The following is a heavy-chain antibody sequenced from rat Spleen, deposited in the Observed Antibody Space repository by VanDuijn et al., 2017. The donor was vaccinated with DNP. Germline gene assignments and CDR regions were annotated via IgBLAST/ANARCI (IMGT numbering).Heavy chain of an antibody. J-gene: IGHJ3*01. D-gene: IGHD1-2*01. CDR2: MSGAGAT. V-gene: IGHV2S12*01. CDR1: GFSFTNFA. CDR3: TGGGSTIYPFTY. Sequence: QVQLRESGPGLVQPSQTLSLTCTVSGFSFTNFAINWVRQPPGKGLEWIAAMSGAGATFYNSALKSRLSFSSDPSRSQVFLHMDSLQTEDTAIYFCTGGGSTIYPFTYWGQGTLVTVSS.